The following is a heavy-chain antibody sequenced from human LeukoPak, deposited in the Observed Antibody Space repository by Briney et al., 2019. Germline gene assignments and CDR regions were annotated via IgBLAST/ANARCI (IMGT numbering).Heavy chain of an antibody. CDR1: GGSISSYY. Sequence: SETLSLTCTVSGGSISSYYWSWIRQPPGRGLEWIGYIYYSGSTNYNPSLKSRVTISVDTSKNQFSLKLSSVTAADTAVYYCARVRDSSGYDYYYYMDVWGKGTTVTVSS. CDR3: ARVRDSSGYDYYYYMDV. V-gene: IGHV4-59*01. J-gene: IGHJ6*03. CDR2: IYYSGST. D-gene: IGHD3-22*01.